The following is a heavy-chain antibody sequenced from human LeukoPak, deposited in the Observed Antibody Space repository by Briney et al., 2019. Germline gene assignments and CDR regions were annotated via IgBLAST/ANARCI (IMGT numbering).Heavy chain of an antibody. CDR2: FYVSGTT. CDR1: GDSISSKNYY. D-gene: IGHD3-10*01. CDR3: ARSVWFGELYDTFNI. V-gene: IGHV4-61*02. Sequence: SETLSLTCTVSGDSISSKNYYWSWIRQPAGKGLEWIGRFYVSGTTNYNPSLKSRVTISADTSKNQVSLKLTSVTAADTAVYYCARSVWFGELYDTFNIWGQGRMVTVSS. J-gene: IGHJ3*02.